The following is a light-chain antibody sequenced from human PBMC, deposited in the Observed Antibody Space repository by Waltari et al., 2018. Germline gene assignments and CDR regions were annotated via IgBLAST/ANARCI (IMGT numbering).Light chain of an antibody. CDR2: DAS. J-gene: IGKJ1*01. CDR1: QDISNY. CDR3: QQYDNLPT. V-gene: IGKV1-33*01. Sequence: DIQMTQSPSSLSASVGDRVTITCQASQDISNYLNWYRQKPGKAPKLLIYDASNLETGVPSRFSGSGSGTDFTFTISSLQPEDIATYYCQQYDNLPTFGQGTKVEIK.